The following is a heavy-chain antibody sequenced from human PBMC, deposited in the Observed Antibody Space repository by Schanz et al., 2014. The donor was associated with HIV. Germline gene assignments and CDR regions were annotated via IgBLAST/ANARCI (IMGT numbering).Heavy chain of an antibody. V-gene: IGHV1-8*02. J-gene: IGHJ4*02. CDR2: MNPGSGNT. D-gene: IGHD3-10*01. CDR3: ARDQNVISMVRGVMGGVDY. Sequence: QVWLVQSGAEVKKPGASVRVSCKASGYNFGNLDINWVRQATGQGLEWLGWMNPGSGNTGYAWKFQGRVTMTRDTSIRTAYMELRRLRSDDTAVYYCARDQNVISMVRGVMGGVDYWGQGTLVTVSS. CDR1: GYNFGNLD.